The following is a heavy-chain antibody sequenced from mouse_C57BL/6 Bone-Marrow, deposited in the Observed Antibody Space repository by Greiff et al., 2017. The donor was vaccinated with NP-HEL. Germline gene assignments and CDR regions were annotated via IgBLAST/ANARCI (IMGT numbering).Heavy chain of an antibody. D-gene: IGHD2-3*01. Sequence: EVMLVESGGGLVQPGGSLKLSCAASGFTFSDYYMYWVRQTPEKRLEWVAYISNGGGSTYYPDTVKGRFTISRDNAKNTLYLQMSRLKSEDTAMYYCARHPDGYYEKTWFAYWGQGTLVTVSA. CDR3: ARHPDGYYEKTWFAY. V-gene: IGHV5-12*01. J-gene: IGHJ3*01. CDR1: GFTFSDYY. CDR2: ISNGGGST.